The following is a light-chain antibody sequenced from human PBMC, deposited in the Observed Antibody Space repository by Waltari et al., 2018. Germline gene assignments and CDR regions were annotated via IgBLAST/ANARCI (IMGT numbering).Light chain of an antibody. CDR2: EVI. CDR1: SSDIGSYNV. Sequence: QSALTQPASVSGSPGPSITISCTGSSSDIGSYNVVSWYQHHPGKPPKLVIYEVINRPSGVSNRFSGSKSGNTASLTISGLQAEDEADYYCCSYAGSVVFGGGTKLTVL. CDR3: CSYAGSVV. V-gene: IGLV2-23*02. J-gene: IGLJ2*01.